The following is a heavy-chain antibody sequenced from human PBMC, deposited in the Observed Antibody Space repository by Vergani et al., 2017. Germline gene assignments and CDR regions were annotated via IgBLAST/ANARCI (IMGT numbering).Heavy chain of an antibody. D-gene: IGHD5-12*01. CDR3: ASSFPEMRGYSGDTPIYG. Sequence: QVQLVQSGAEVKKPGSSVKVSCKASGGPFSSYAISWVRQAPGQGLEWMGRIIPIFGTANYAQKFQGRVTITADESTSTAYMELSSLRSEDTAVYYCASSFPEMRGYSGDTPIYGWGRGSTVIVSS. V-gene: IGHV1-69*13. CDR1: GGPFSSYA. CDR2: IIPIFGTA. J-gene: IGHJ6*01.